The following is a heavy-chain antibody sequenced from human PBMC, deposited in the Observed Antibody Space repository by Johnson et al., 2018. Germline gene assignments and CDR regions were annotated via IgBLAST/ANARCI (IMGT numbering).Heavy chain of an antibody. CDR2: IYYSGST. V-gene: IGHV4-59*01. J-gene: IGHJ6*03. Sequence: QVQLQESGPGLVKPSETLSLTCTVSGGSISSYYWSWIRQPPGKGLEWIGYIYYSGSTNHNPSLKSRVTISVDTSKNQYSLKLSSVTAADPAVSYCARDFGTTLGRFSSPPYSYYYYMDVWGKGTTVTVSS. CDR1: GGSISSYY. CDR3: ARDFGTTLGRFSSPPYSYYYYMDV. D-gene: IGHD1/OR15-1a*01.